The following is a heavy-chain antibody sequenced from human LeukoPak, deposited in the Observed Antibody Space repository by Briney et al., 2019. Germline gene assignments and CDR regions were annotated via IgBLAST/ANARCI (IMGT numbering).Heavy chain of an antibody. J-gene: IGHJ3*02. CDR3: ARSGRGGAFDI. CDR1: GFTLSSNW. V-gene: IGHV3-74*01. CDR2: IYSDGSRT. Sequence: GGSLRLSCAGSGFTLSSNWMHWVRQGPGKGLVWVSRIYSDGSRTNYADSVKGRFTISGDNAKNTQYLQMNSLRAEDTAVYYCARSGRGGAFDIWGKGQWSPSLQ. D-gene: IGHD1-26*01.